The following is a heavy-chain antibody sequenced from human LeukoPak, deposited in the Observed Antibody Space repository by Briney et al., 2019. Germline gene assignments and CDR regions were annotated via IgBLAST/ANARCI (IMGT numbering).Heavy chain of an antibody. CDR2: VNPNNGGT. J-gene: IGHJ4*02. D-gene: IGHD2-15*01. V-gene: IGHV1-2*06. CDR3: ARDGGSWHHPFYYFDY. CDR1: GYTFTGYY. Sequence: ASVKVSCKASGYTFTGYYIHWVRQAPGQGLEWMGRVNPNNGGTNYAQKFQGRVTMTRDTSISTAYMELSRLRSDDTAVYYCARDGGSWHHPFYYFDYWGQGTPVTVSS.